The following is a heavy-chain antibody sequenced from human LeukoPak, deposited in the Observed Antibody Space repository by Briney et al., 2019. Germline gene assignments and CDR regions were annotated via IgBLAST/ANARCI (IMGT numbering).Heavy chain of an antibody. D-gene: IGHD5-24*01. CDR1: EFTFSTYT. J-gene: IGHJ3*02. Sequence: GGSLSLSCAASEFTFSTYTMNWVRQAPGKGLEWVSGISGSGDNTYYADSVKGRFTISRDKFKNTLYLQMNSLRAEDTAVYYCAKDRLNGYNRPMTFDIWGQGTMVTVSS. CDR2: ISGSGDNT. CDR3: AKDRLNGYNRPMTFDI. V-gene: IGHV3-23*01.